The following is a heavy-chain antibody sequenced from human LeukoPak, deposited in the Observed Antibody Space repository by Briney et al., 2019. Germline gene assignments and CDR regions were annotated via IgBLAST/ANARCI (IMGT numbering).Heavy chain of an antibody. V-gene: IGHV3-7*01. CDR1: EFTFSNYW. CDR2: IKEDGSEK. D-gene: IGHD2-2*02. J-gene: IGHJ6*03. Sequence: PGGSLRLSCAASEFTFSNYWMSWVRQAPGRGLEWVANIKEDGSEKYYVDSVKGRFTISRDNAKNSLYLQMNSLRAEDTAVYYCARDTQDIVVVPAAIIYYYYYMDVWGKGTTVTVSS. CDR3: ARDTQDIVVVPAAIIYYYYYMDV.